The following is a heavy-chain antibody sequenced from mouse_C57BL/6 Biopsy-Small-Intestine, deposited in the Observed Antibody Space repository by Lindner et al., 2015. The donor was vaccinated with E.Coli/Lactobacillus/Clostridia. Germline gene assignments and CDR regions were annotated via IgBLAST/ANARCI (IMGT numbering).Heavy chain of an antibody. Sequence: VQLQESGAELVKPGASVKLSCKASGYTFTSYWMHWVKQRPGQGLEWIGMIHPNSGSTNYNEKFKSKATLTVDKSSSTAYMQLSSLTSEDSAVYYCASYERGAMDYWGQGTSVTVSS. J-gene: IGHJ4*01. V-gene: IGHV1-64*01. CDR2: IHPNSGST. D-gene: IGHD1-1*01. CDR1: GYTFTSYW. CDR3: ASYERGAMDY.